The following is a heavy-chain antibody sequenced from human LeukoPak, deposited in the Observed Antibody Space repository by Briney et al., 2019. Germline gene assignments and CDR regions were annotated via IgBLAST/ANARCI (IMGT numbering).Heavy chain of an antibody. CDR2: IIPIFGKA. CDR3: ARGWLAETTVVTPYNY. Sequence: ASVKVSCKASGGSFSSYAINWVRQAPGQGLEWKGGIIPIFGKANYAQKFQDRVAITAVESMSTVYMELSSLRSEDTAVYYCARGWLAETTVVTPYNYRGQGTLVTVSS. J-gene: IGHJ4*02. V-gene: IGHV1-69*13. CDR1: GGSFSSYA. D-gene: IGHD4-23*01.